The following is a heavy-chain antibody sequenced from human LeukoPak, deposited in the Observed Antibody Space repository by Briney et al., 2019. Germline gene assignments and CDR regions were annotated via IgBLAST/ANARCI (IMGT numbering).Heavy chain of an antibody. CDR2: ISYDGSNK. Sequence: GGSLRLSCAASGFTFSSYAMHWVRQAPGKGLEWVAVISYDGSNKYYADSVKGRFTISRDNSKNTLYLQMNSLRAEDTAVYYCARDGSNTAMGRYNWFDPWGQGTLVTVSS. D-gene: IGHD5-18*01. V-gene: IGHV3-30*04. J-gene: IGHJ5*02. CDR1: GFTFSSYA. CDR3: ARDGSNTAMGRYNWFDP.